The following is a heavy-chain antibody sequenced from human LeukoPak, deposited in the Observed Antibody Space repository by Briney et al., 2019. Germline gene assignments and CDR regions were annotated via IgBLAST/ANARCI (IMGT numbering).Heavy chain of an antibody. Sequence: ASVKVSCKASGYTFTGYYMHWVRQAPGQGLEWMGWINPNGGGTNYAQKFQGRVTMTRDTSISTAYMELSRLRSDDTAVYYCAVNTVTSDYFDYWGQGTLVTVSS. J-gene: IGHJ4*02. D-gene: IGHD4-17*01. V-gene: IGHV1-2*02. CDR1: GYTFTGYY. CDR3: AVNTVTSDYFDY. CDR2: INPNGGGT.